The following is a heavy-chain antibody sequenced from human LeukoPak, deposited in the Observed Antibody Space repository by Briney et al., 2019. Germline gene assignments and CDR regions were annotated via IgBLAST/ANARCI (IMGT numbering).Heavy chain of an antibody. D-gene: IGHD7-27*01. V-gene: IGHV3-30-3*01. J-gene: IGHJ4*02. CDR1: GFTFSSYA. CDR2: ISYDVSNK. CDR3: ARFRLAGEGEYYFDY. Sequence: GGSLRLSCAASGFTFSSYAMHWVRQAPGKGLEWVAVISYDVSNKYYADSVKGRFTISRDNSKNTLYLQMNSLRAEDTAVYYCARFRLAGEGEYYFDYWGQGTQVTVSS.